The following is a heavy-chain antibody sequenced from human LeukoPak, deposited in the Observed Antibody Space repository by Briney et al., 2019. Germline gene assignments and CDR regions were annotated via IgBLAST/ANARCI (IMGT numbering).Heavy chain of an antibody. CDR1: GFTFSSYW. V-gene: IGHV3-7*04. D-gene: IGHD1-14*01. CDR3: ARARIDY. CDR2: IKDDGSEK. Sequence: GGSLRLSCVGSGFTFSSYWMTWVRQAPGKGLEWVANIKDDGSEKYSVDSVKGRFTISRDNAKNLLYLQMSSLRAEDTAVYYCARARIDYWGQGTPVTVSS. J-gene: IGHJ4*02.